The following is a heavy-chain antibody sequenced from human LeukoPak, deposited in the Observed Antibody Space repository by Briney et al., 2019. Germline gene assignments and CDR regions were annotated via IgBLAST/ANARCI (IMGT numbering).Heavy chain of an antibody. Sequence: PGGSLRLSCAASGFTLSNAWMSWVRQAPGKGLEGISYISTSGSTIHYPDSVNGRFTIYRDNSKNTLYLQMNSLRAEDTAVYYCASTRTAIGAFDIWGQGTMVTVSS. CDR1: GFTLSNAW. CDR2: ISTSGSTI. V-gene: IGHV3-11*01. CDR3: ASTRTAIGAFDI. D-gene: IGHD2-21*02. J-gene: IGHJ3*02.